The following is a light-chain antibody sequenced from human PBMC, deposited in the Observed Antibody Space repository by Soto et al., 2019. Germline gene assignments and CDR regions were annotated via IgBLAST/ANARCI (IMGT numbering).Light chain of an antibody. V-gene: IGKV1-5*03. Sequence: DIQMTQSPSTLSASVGDRVTITCRASQSISTWLAWYQQKPGKAPKLLIYKASSLEGGVPSRFSGIGSGTEFNITISSLQPDDFATYYCQQYNTYPLTFGGGTTVEIK. CDR1: QSISTW. CDR2: KAS. CDR3: QQYNTYPLT. J-gene: IGKJ4*01.